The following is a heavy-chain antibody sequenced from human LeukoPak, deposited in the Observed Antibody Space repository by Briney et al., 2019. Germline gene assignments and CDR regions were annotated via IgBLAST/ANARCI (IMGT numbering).Heavy chain of an antibody. CDR1: GFTFSSYW. CDR3: VRGTAFWNGVDY. V-gene: IGHV3-74*01. J-gene: IGHJ4*02. D-gene: IGHD3-3*01. Sequence: GGSLRLSCAASGFTFSSYWMHWVRQAPGKGLVWVSRINSDGSMTNYADSVKGRFTISRDNANTLYLQMNGLRAEDTAVYYCVRGTAFWNGVDYWGQGTLVTVS. CDR2: INSDGSMT.